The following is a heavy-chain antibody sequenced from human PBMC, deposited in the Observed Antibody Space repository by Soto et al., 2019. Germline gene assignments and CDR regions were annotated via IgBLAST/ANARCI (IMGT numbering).Heavy chain of an antibody. CDR3: ARGTMDGSGSWVEGDYYGLDV. CDR1: GFTFTYYA. D-gene: IGHD3-10*01. J-gene: IGHJ6*02. V-gene: IGHV3-30-3*01. CDR2: ISYDRSNK. Sequence: QVQLVESGGGVVQPGRSLRLSCAASGFTFTYYAMYWVRQAPGRGLEWVAVISYDRSNKYYADSVKGRFTISRDNSKNTLYLQMNSLRPEDTAVYYCARGTMDGSGSWVEGDYYGLDVWGQGTTVTVSS.